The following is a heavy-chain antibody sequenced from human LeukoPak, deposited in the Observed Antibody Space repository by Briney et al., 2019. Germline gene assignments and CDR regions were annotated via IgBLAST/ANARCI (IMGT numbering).Heavy chain of an antibody. D-gene: IGHD4-17*01. CDR1: GDSISNYY. CDR3: ARDRFGDYEGWFDP. Sequence: SETLSLTCTVSGDSISNYYWSWIRQPPGKGLEWIGYIYNSGRTKYNPSLKSRVTISVDVSKSQLSLSLTSVTAADTAIYYCARDRFGDYEGWFDPWGQGILVTVSS. V-gene: IGHV4-59*01. CDR2: IYNSGRT. J-gene: IGHJ5*02.